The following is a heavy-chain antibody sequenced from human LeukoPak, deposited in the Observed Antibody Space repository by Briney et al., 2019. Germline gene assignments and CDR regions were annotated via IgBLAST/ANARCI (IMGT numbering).Heavy chain of an antibody. Sequence: PGGSLRLSCTASGFTFGDYAMSWFRQAPGKGLEWVGFIRSKAYGGTTEYAASVKGRFTISRDDSKSIAYLQMNSLKTEDTAVCYCTRANYYDSSGYYEPPDYWGQGTLVTVSS. J-gene: IGHJ4*02. CDR2: IRSKAYGGTT. V-gene: IGHV3-49*03. D-gene: IGHD3-22*01. CDR3: TRANYYDSSGYYEPPDY. CDR1: GFTFGDYA.